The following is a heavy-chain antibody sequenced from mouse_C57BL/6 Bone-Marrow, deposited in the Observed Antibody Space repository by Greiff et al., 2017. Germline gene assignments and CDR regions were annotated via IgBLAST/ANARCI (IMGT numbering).Heavy chain of an antibody. CDR1: GYTFTSYG. CDR2: IYPRSGNT. V-gene: IGHV1-81*01. D-gene: IGHD2-3*01. Sequence: QVHVKQSGAELARPGASVKLSCKASGYTFTSYGISWVKQRTGQGLEWIGEIYPRSGNTYYNEKFKGKATLTADKSSSTAYMELRSLASEDSAGYCCARDGYYVAYWGQGTLVTVSA. J-gene: IGHJ3*01. CDR3: ARDGYYVAY.